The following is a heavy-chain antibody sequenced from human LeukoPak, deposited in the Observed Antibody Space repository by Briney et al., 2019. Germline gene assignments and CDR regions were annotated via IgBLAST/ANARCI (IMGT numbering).Heavy chain of an antibody. CDR2: IYYSGST. CDR1: GGSISSYY. D-gene: IGHD6-13*01. J-gene: IGHJ5*02. V-gene: IGHV4-59*01. CDR3: ARGATGYSSSWYEDWFEP. Sequence: PSETLSLTCTVSGGSISSYYWSWIRQPPGKGLEWIGYIYYSGSTNYNPSLKSRVTISVDTSKNQFSLKLSSVTAADTAVYYCARGATGYSSSWYEDWFEPWGQGTLVTVSS.